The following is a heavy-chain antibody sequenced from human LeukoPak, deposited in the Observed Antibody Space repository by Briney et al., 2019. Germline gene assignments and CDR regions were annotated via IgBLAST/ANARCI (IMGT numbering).Heavy chain of an antibody. D-gene: IGHD2-15*01. Sequence: GGSLRLSCAASGFTFSSYGMSWVRQAPGKGLEWVSAISGSGGSTYYADSVKGRFTISRDNSKNTLYLQMNSLRAEDTAVYYCTKGGSLGYCSGGSCYPYYYYYYMDVWGKGTTVTISS. CDR3: TKGGSLGYCSGGSCYPYYYYYYMDV. V-gene: IGHV3-23*01. CDR1: GFTFSSYG. CDR2: ISGSGGST. J-gene: IGHJ6*03.